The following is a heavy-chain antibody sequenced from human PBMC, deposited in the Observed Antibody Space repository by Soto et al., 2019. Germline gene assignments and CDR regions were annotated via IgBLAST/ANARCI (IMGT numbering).Heavy chain of an antibody. D-gene: IGHD2-21*01. V-gene: IGHV3-23*01. Sequence: LRLSCVGSGFTFNYAIMWVRQAPGKGQEWVSGITGGGSTEYIASVKGRFTISRDNSKNTVYLQMNSLRAEDTAMYYCAKDAVYNDGLWLVSDWGRGTLVTVSS. CDR1: GFTFNYA. CDR2: ITGGGST. CDR3: AKDAVYNDGLWLVSD. J-gene: IGHJ4*02.